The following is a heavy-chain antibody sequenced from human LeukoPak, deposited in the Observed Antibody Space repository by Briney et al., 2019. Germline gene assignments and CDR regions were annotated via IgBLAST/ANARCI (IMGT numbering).Heavy chain of an antibody. J-gene: IGHJ3*02. V-gene: IGHV3-53*01. CDR2: IYSGGST. CDR3: ARDGANYSGAFDI. D-gene: IGHD4/OR15-4a*01. Sequence: PSETLSLTCAVSGGSISSSNWWSWVRQPPGKGLEWVSVIYSGGSTYYADSVKGRFTISRDNSKNTLYLQMNSLRAEDTAVYYCARDGANYSGAFDIWGQGTMVTVSS. CDR1: GGSISSSNW.